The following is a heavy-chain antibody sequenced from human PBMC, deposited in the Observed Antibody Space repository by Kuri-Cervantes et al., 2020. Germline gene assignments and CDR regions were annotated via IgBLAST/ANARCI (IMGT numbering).Heavy chain of an antibody. D-gene: IGHD3-22*01. CDR3: ARDRGSSGYYPPWYFDL. CDR1: GFTFSSYW. Sequence: GGSLRLSCAASGFTFSSYWMSWVRQAPGKGLEWMAVISYDGSNKYYADSVKGRFTISRDNSKNTLYLQMNSLRAEDTAVYYCARDRGSSGYYPPWYFDLWGRGTLVTVSS. V-gene: IGHV3-30*03. J-gene: IGHJ2*01. CDR2: ISYDGSNK.